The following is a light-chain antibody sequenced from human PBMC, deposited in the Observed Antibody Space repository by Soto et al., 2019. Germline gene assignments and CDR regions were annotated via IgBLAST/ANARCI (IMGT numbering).Light chain of an antibody. J-gene: IGKJ2*01. V-gene: IGKV3D-20*02. CDR1: QSFSSDF. Sequence: EIVLTQSPGTLSVSPGERATLSCSASQSFSSDFLAWYQQNPGQAPRLLIYGVSRRATGIPERFSGSGSGTDFTLTISRLEPEDFAVYYCQQRSNLFGQGTKLEIK. CDR3: QQRSNL. CDR2: GVS.